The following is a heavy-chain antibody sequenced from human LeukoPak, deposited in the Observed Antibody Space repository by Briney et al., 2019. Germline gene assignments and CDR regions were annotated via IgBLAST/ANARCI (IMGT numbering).Heavy chain of an antibody. CDR2: IYYSGST. D-gene: IGHD3-10*01. J-gene: IGHJ6*02. V-gene: IGHV4-59*08. CDR1: GGSINSYY. Sequence: PSETLSLTCTVSGGSINSYYWSWIRQPPRKGLEWIGYIYYSGSTYYNPSLKSRVTISVDTSKNQFSLKLSSVTAADTAVYYCARHQGSGRKGTPYGMDVWGQGTTVTVSS. CDR3: ARHQGSGRKGTPYGMDV.